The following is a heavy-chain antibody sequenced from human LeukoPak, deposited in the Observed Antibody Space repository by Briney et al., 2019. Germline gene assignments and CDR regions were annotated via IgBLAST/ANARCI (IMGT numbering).Heavy chain of an antibody. CDR2: INPSGGST. Sequence: ASVKVSCKASGYTFTGYYMHWVRQAPGQGLEWMGIINPSGGSTSYAQKFQGRVTMTRDTSTSTVYMELSSLRSEDTAVYYCALYYDYVWGSYRYTAVNDYWGQGTLVTVSS. D-gene: IGHD3-16*02. CDR1: GYTFTGYY. J-gene: IGHJ4*02. V-gene: IGHV1-46*01. CDR3: ALYYDYVWGSYRYTAVNDY.